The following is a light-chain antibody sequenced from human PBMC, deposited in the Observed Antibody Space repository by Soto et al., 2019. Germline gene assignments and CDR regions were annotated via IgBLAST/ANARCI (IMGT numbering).Light chain of an antibody. CDR3: TSYAGTYSFFYV. CDR2: EVS. Sequence: QSGLTQPPSGSGSPGPAVPISCTGNNSDVCAYNYVSWYQQLPGKAPKLIIYEVSKRPSGVPDRFSGSKSGNTASLTVSGLQAEDEADYYCTSYAGTYSFFYVFGTGTRSPS. V-gene: IGLV2-8*01. J-gene: IGLJ1*01. CDR1: NSDVCAYNY.